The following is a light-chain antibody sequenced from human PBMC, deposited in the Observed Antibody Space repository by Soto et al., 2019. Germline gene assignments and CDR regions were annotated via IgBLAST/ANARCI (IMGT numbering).Light chain of an antibody. CDR3: QQSYSTPYT. CDR2: APS. J-gene: IGKJ2*01. Sequence: DIQMTQSPSSLSASVGDRVTITCRASQSISSYLNCYQQKPGKAPKLLLYAPSSLQSGGPSRFSGSRSATDFTLTIICLRPEGFPPDHCQQSYSTPYTFGQGTKLEIK. V-gene: IGKV1-39*01. CDR1: QSISSY.